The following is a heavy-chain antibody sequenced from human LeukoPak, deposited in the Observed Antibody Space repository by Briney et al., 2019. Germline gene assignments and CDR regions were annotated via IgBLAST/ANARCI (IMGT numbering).Heavy chain of an antibody. V-gene: IGHV3-7*03. J-gene: IGHJ4*02. D-gene: IGHD2-8*02. CDR2: INQDGTDK. CDR1: GFTFTTYW. Sequence: GGSLRLSCEASGFTFTTYWMSWIRQAQGKGLEWVANINQDGTDKYYVDSVKGRFTFSRDNAQNSLYLQMSSLRVEDTAVYYCVAYSTGLYKGLEFWGQGTQVTVSS. CDR3: VAYSTGLYKGLEF.